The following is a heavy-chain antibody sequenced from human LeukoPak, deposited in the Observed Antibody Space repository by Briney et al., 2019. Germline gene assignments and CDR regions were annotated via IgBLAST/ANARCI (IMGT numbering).Heavy chain of an antibody. CDR1: GGSISSGSYC. D-gene: IGHD3-22*01. J-gene: IGHJ6*03. Sequence: PSETLSLTCNVSGGSISSGSYCRSWIRQPPGKGLEWIGEINHSGSTNYYPSLKSRVTISVDTSKNQFSLRLSSVTAADTAVYYCARRRRYFDSSGSLPYYDYYMDVWGKGTTVTISS. CDR2: INHSGST. V-gene: IGHV4-39*07. CDR3: ARRRRYFDSSGSLPYYDYYMDV.